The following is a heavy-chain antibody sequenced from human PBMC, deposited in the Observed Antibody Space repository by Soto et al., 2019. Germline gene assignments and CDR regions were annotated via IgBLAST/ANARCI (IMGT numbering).Heavy chain of an antibody. J-gene: IGHJ6*03. CDR1: GFTFSSYW. D-gene: IGHD5-12*01. CDR3: ARRGYSGYTYYYYYMDV. V-gene: IGHV3-7*01. CDR2: IKQDGSEK. Sequence: GGSLRLSCAASGFTFSSYWMSWVRQAPRKGLEWVANIKQDGSEKYYVDSVKGRFTISRDNAKNSLYLQMNSLRAEDTAVYYCARRGYSGYTYYYYYMDVWGKGTTVTVSS.